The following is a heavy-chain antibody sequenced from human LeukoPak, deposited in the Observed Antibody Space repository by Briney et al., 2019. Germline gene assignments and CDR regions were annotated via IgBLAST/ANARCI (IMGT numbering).Heavy chain of an antibody. CDR2: IYTSGST. CDR3: ARGYGSGSFDAFDI. CDR1: GGSISSYY. D-gene: IGHD3-10*01. V-gene: IGHV4-4*07. Sequence: SETLSLTCTVSGGSISSYYWSWIRQPAGKGLEWIGRIYTSGSTNYNPSLKSRVTMSVDTSKNQFSLKLSSVTAADTAVYYCARGYGSGSFDAFDIWGQGTMVTVSS. J-gene: IGHJ3*02.